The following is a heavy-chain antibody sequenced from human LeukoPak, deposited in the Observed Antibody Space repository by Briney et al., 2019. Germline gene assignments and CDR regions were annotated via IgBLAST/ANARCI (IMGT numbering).Heavy chain of an antibody. Sequence: SETLSPTCAVSGTSISLSNWWTWVRQPPGKGLEWIGEIYHSGTTNYNPSLKSRVTISLDKFRNQFSLNLNSVSAADTAVYYCARSYFGSGTFNGFDYWGQGTLVTVSS. J-gene: IGHJ4*02. V-gene: IGHV4-4*02. CDR3: ARSYFGSGTFNGFDY. D-gene: IGHD3-10*01. CDR2: IYHSGTT. CDR1: GTSISLSNW.